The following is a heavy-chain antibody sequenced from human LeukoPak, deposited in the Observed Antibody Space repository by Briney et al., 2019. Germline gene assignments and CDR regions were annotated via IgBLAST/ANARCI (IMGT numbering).Heavy chain of an antibody. V-gene: IGHV3-7*01. CDR3: AREDHSTYNY. D-gene: IGHD2-2*01. Sequence: GGSLRLSCAASGFTFSSYGMHWVRQAPGKGLEWVASIKQDGSEKFYVDSMKGRFIISKDNAKNSLYLQLNSLRVDDTAIYYCAREDHSTYNYWGQGTLVTVSS. CDR1: GFTFSSYG. J-gene: IGHJ4*02. CDR2: IKQDGSEK.